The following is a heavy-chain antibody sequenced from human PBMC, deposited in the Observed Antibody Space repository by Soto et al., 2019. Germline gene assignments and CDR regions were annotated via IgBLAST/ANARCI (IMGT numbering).Heavy chain of an antibody. CDR1: GITFSSYW. D-gene: IGHD3-22*01. V-gene: IGHV3-7*01. CDR3: ARDFDSDGFDI. Sequence: ERCLRRSWTPAGITFSSYWLSWVRQAPGKGLEWVANIKQDGSEKYYVDSVKGRFTISRDNAKNSLYLQMNSLRAEDTAVYYCARDFDSDGFDIWGQGKTVTVSS. CDR2: IKQDGSEK. J-gene: IGHJ3*02.